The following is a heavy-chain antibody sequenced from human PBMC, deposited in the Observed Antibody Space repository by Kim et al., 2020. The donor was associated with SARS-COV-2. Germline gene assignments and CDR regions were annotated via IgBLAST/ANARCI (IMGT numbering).Heavy chain of an antibody. CDR1: GGSISSSSYY. D-gene: IGHD6-19*01. Sequence: SETLSLTCTVSGGSISSSSYYWGWIRQPPGKGLEWIGSISYSGSTYYNPSLKSRVIISVDTSKNQFSLKLSSVTAADTAVYYCARQSAVAGTYFHHWGQGTLVTVSS. V-gene: IGHV4-39*01. CDR2: ISYSGST. J-gene: IGHJ1*01. CDR3: ARQSAVAGTYFHH.